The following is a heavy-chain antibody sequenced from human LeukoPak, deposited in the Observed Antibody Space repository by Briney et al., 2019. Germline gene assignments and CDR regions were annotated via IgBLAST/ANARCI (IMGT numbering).Heavy chain of an antibody. Sequence: SEALSLTCTVSGGSISSSSYYWGWIRQPPGKGLEWIGSIYYSGSTYYNPSLKSRVTISVDTSKNQFSLKLSSVTAADTAVYYCARYLITFGGVIENAFDIWGQGTMVTVSS. CDR3: ARYLITFGGVIENAFDI. CDR2: IYYSGST. CDR1: GGSISSSSYY. J-gene: IGHJ3*02. V-gene: IGHV4-39*07. D-gene: IGHD3-16*02.